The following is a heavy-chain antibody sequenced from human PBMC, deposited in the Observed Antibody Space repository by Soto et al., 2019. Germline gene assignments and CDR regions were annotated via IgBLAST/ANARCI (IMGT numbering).Heavy chain of an antibody. J-gene: IGHJ4*02. CDR3: ARETSPAGIAVAGTNLHFDS. CDR2: LFHSGLV. CDR1: GFSIRTGDY. D-gene: IGHD6-19*01. V-gene: IGHV4-38-2*02. Sequence: KPSETLSLTCNVSGFSIRTGDYWAWIRQPPGKGLEWIGSLFHSGLVYYNPSLKGRVTISADTSNNQFSLRLKSVTAADTAVYFCARETSPAGIAVAGTNLHFDSWGQGTQVTVSS.